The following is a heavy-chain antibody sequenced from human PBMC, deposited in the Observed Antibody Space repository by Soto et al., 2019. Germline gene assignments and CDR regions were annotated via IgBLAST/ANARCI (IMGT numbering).Heavy chain of an antibody. D-gene: IGHD3-10*01. Sequence: PSETLSLTCAVYGGSFSGYYWSWIRQPPGKGLEWIGEINHSGSTNYNPSLKSRVTISVDTSKNQFSLKLSSVTAADTAVYYCARGGSVRGVRGVIMSYYGMDVWGQGTTVTVS. J-gene: IGHJ6*02. V-gene: IGHV4-34*01. CDR3: ARGGSVRGVRGVIMSYYGMDV. CDR2: INHSGST. CDR1: GGSFSGYY.